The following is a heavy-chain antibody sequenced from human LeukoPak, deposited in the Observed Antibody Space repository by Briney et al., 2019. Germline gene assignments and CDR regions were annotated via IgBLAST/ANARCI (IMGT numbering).Heavy chain of an antibody. CDR2: ISAYNAYT. V-gene: IGHV1-18*03. CDR1: GYTFTSYG. Sequence: ASVKVSCKASGYTFTSYGITWVRQAPGQGLEWMGWISAYNAYTYYAQKLQGRVTMTRDTSASTAYMELSSLRSEDMAVYYCAREGRDGYHFYYFDYWGQGTLVTVSS. J-gene: IGHJ4*02. CDR3: AREGRDGYHFYYFDY. D-gene: IGHD5-24*01.